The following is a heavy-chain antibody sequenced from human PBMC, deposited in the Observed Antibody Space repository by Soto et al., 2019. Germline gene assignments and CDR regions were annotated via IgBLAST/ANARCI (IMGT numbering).Heavy chain of an antibody. J-gene: IGHJ4*02. CDR3: AYGYDKWELPSFDY. V-gene: IGHV3-30*03. CDR1: GFTFSSYG. Sequence: QVQLVESGGGVVQPGRSLRLSCAASGFTFSSYGMHWVRQAPGKGLEWVAVISYDGSNKYYADSVKGRFTISRDNSKNTLYLQMNSLRAEDTAVYYCAYGYDKWELPSFDYWGQGTLVTVSS. D-gene: IGHD1-26*01. CDR2: ISYDGSNK.